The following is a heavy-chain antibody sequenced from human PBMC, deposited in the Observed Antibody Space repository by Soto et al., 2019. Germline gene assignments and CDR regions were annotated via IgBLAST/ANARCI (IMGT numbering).Heavy chain of an antibody. CDR1: GYTFTSYA. CDR2: INAGNGNT. V-gene: IGHV1-3*01. Sequence: ASVKVSCKASGYTFTSYAMHWVRQAPGQRLEWMGWINAGNGNTKYSQKFQGRVTITRDTSASTAYMELSSLRSEDTAVYYCARVPAYCGGDCYSPFDYWGQGTLVTVSS. J-gene: IGHJ4*02. CDR3: ARVPAYCGGDCYSPFDY. D-gene: IGHD2-21*02.